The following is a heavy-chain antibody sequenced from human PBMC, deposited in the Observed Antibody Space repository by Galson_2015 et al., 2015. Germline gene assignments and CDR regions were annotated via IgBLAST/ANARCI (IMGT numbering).Heavy chain of an antibody. Sequence: SLRLSCAASGFPFSSYTMNWVRQAPGKGLQWVSSISGRSTSIFYSDSVKGRFTISRDNAKNSLSLQMNSLRGDDTAVYYCTRHLGIGSGSPEFWGQGTLVAVSS. CDR2: ISGRSTSI. D-gene: IGHD7-27*01. CDR3: TRHLGIGSGSPEF. CDR1: GFPFSSYT. J-gene: IGHJ4*02. V-gene: IGHV3-21*01.